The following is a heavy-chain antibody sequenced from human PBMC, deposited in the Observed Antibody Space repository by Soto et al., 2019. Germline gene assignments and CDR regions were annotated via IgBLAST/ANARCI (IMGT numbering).Heavy chain of an antibody. CDR2: LSYDGNTK. V-gene: IGHV3-30*18. Sequence: GSLRLSCVASGFTFSDYAMHWVRQAPGKGPERLAVLSYDGNTKYYGDSVKGRFTISRDNSNNTVFLQMNRFEPGETVMYYCANDNDCSTTSCYQSWFDTWDQGXLLTVST. D-gene: IGHD2-21*01. J-gene: IGHJ5*02. CDR1: GFTFSDYA. CDR3: ANDNDCSTTSCYQSWFDT.